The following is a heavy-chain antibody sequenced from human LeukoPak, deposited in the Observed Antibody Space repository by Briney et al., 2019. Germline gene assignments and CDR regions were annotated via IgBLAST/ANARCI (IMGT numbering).Heavy chain of an antibody. CDR3: ARDAPYCGGGCYSFSLVFGY. J-gene: IGHJ4*02. D-gene: IGHD2-21*02. CDR1: GGTFSSYA. Sequence: SVKVSCKASGGTFSSYAISWVRQAPGQGLEWMGGIIPIFGTANYAQKFQGRVTITADESTSTAYMELSSLRSEDTAVYYCARDAPYCGGGCYSFSLVFGYWGQGTLVTVSS. CDR2: IIPIFGTA. V-gene: IGHV1-69*13.